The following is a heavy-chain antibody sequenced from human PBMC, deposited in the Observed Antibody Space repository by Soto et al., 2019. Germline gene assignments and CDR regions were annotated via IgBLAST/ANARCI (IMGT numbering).Heavy chain of an antibody. J-gene: IGHJ6*02. CDR2: MYYSGST. CDR1: GASISSGGYY. D-gene: IGHD3-3*01. Sequence: QVQLQESGPGLVKPSQTLSLTCSVSGASISSGGYYWNWIRQHPEKGLEWIGSMYYSGSTLYNPSLKSRLTVSMDTSKNQLSLKLRSVTAADTAVYFCARGAYNYDLWSGYRNLYYYYGMDVWGQGTTVTVSS. V-gene: IGHV4-31*03. CDR3: ARGAYNYDLWSGYRNLYYYYGMDV.